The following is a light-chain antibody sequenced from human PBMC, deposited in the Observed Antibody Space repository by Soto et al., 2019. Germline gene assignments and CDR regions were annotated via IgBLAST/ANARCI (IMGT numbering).Light chain of an antibody. J-gene: IGKJ2*01. CDR2: GAS. V-gene: IGKV3-20*01. CDR1: QSVSNNY. Sequence: EIVLTQSPGTLSMSLGERATLSCRASQSVSNNYLAWHQQKPGQAPRLLISGASSRATGTPDRFSGSGSGTDFTLTISRLEPEDFAVYYCQQYGRSPYTFGQGTKLEIK. CDR3: QQYGRSPYT.